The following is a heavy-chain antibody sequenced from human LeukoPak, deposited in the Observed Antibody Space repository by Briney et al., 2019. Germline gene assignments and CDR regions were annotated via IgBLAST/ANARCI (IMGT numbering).Heavy chain of an antibody. CDR2: IHYSGNA. J-gene: IGHJ4*02. V-gene: IGHV4-59*01. CDR3: AREWSSGWAEFDY. CDR1: GGSISSYY. Sequence: PSETLSLTCTVSGGSISSYYWNWIRQPPGKGLEWIGYIHYSGNANYNPSLKGRVTISVDTSKNQFSLNLASVTAADTAVYYCAREWSSGWAEFDYWGRGTLVTVSS. D-gene: IGHD6-25*01.